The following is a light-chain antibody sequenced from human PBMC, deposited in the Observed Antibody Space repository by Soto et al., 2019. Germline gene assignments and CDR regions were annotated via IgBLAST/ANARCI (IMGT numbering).Light chain of an antibody. CDR1: QVISTY. CDR2: AAS. V-gene: IGKV1-39*01. Sequence: DIQMTQSPSSLSASVVDRVTITFRASQVISTYLNWYQQKPGKAPKLLIYAASSLQSGVPSRCSGSGAETDSTLTISILQPEDFATYSCQQSYSTTWTFGQGTKVDIK. J-gene: IGKJ1*01. CDR3: QQSYSTTWT.